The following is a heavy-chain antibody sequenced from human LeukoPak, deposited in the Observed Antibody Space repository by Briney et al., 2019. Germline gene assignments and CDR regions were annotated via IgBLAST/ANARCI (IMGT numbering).Heavy chain of an antibody. D-gene: IGHD3-3*01. J-gene: IGHJ4*02. V-gene: IGHV3-23*01. CDR2: ISGSGGST. CDR1: GFTFSSYS. CDR3: AKDASYYDFWSGSKYYFDY. Sequence: GGSLRLSCAASGFTFSSYSMSWVRQAPGKGLEWVSAISGSGGSTYYADSVKGRFTISRDNSKNTLYLQMNSLRAEDTAVYYCAKDASYYDFWSGSKYYFDYWGQGTLVTVSS.